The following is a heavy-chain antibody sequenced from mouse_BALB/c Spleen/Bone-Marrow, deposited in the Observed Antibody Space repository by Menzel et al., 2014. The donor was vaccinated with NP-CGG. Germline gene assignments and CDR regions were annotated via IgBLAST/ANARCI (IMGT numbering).Heavy chain of an antibody. CDR2: IRSGGSYT. CDR1: GFTFSNYG. Sequence: EVMLVESGRDLVKTGGALKLSCASSGFTFSNYGMSWDRQTTDKRLVWVATIRSGGSYTYFPDSVKGRFNISRDNAKNALYLKINSLKSEDAAMYYCARLTPDYAMDYWGQGASVAISS. D-gene: IGHD1-3*01. J-gene: IGHJ4*01. CDR3: ARLTPDYAMDY. V-gene: IGHV5-6*01.